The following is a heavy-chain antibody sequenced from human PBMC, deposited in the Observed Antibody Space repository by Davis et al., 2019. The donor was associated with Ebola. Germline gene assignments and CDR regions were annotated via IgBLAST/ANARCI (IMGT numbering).Heavy chain of an antibody. V-gene: IGHV1-69*02. J-gene: IGHJ4*02. Sequence: SVKVSCKASGGTFSSYTISWVRQAPGQGLEWMGRIIPILGIANYAQKFQGRVTITADKSTSTAYMELSSLRSEDTAVYYCARGIKGVAANFDYWGQGTLVTVSS. CDR1: GGTFSSYT. CDR3: ARGIKGVAANFDY. CDR2: IIPILGIA. D-gene: IGHD6-13*01.